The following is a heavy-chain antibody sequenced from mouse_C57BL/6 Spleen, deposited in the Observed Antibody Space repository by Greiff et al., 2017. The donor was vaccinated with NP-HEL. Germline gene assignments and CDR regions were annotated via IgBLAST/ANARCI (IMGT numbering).Heavy chain of an antibody. J-gene: IGHJ4*01. CDR1: GYAFSSSW. V-gene: IGHV1-82*01. Sequence: VQLQQSGPELVKPGASVKISCKASGYAFSSSWMNWVKQRPGKGLEWIGRIYPGDGDTNYNGKFKGKATLTADKSSSTAYMQLSSLTSEDSAVYFCASAYYGSSYYAMDYWGQGTSVTVSS. D-gene: IGHD1-1*01. CDR2: IYPGDGDT. CDR3: ASAYYGSSYYAMDY.